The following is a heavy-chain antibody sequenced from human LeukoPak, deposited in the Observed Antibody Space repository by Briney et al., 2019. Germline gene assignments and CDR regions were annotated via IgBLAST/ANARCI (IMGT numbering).Heavy chain of an antibody. CDR2: IYDSGST. D-gene: IGHD3-22*01. CDR3: ARLPGDYYDSSGYFKGHY. CDR1: GGSISSSSYY. Sequence: SETLSLTCTVSGGSISSSSYYWGWIRQPPGKGLEWIGSIYDSGSTYHNPSLKSRVTISVDTSKNQFSLKLTSVTAADTAVYYCARLPGDYYDSSGYFKGHYWGQGTLVTVSS. J-gene: IGHJ4*02. V-gene: IGHV4-39*01.